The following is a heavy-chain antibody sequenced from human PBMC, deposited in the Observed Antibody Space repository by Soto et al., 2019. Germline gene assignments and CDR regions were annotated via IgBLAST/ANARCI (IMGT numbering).Heavy chain of an antibody. V-gene: IGHV3-30-3*01. Sequence: GGSLRLSCAASGFTFSRYAMNWVRQAPGRGLEWVALISYDGSNKYSADSVKGRFTISRDNSKNTLYLHMSSLRAEDTAVYYCGREVYCSSAGCLAFGHYSYYGMDVWGQGTTVTVSS. J-gene: IGHJ6*02. D-gene: IGHD2-2*01. CDR3: GREVYCSSAGCLAFGHYSYYGMDV. CDR1: GFTFSRYA. CDR2: ISYDGSNK.